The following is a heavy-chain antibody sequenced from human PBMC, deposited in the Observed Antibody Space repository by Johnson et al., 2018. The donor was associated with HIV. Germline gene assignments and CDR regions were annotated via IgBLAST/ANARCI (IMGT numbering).Heavy chain of an antibody. D-gene: IGHD3-9*01. CDR3: AKDLGANKDDEWGTEYYDISVSYPIPDPRAVVGAFDV. CDR1: GFTFTNYG. CDR2: MSSDGTNR. Sequence: QVQLVESGGGVVQPGRSLRLSCAASGFTFTNYGMHWVRQAPGKGLQWVAVMSSDGTNRKYADSVKGRFTISRDNTRNTVYLQMNSLRVEDTAIYYCAKDLGANKDDEWGTEYYDISVSYPIPDPRAVVGAFDVWGQGTVVSVSS. J-gene: IGHJ3*01. V-gene: IGHV3-30*18.